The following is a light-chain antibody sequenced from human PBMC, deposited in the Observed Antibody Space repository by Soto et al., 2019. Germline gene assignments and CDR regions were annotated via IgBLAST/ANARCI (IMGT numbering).Light chain of an antibody. CDR1: SSDVGSYNL. CDR2: EGS. V-gene: IGLV2-23*01. J-gene: IGLJ2*01. Sequence: QSVLTQPASVSGSPGQSITISCTGTSSDVGSYNLVSWYQQHPGKAPKLMIYEGSKRPLGVSNRFSGSKSGNTASLTISGLQAEDEADYYCCSYTGSTTPFGGGTKVTVL. CDR3: CSYTGSTTP.